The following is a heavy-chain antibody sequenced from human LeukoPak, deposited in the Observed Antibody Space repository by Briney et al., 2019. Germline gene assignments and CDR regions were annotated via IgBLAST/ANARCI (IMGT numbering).Heavy chain of an antibody. CDR3: AKAAGSDPNYYFGY. D-gene: IGHD3-10*01. Sequence: GGSLRLSCAASGFSFSSNVMNWVRQAPGKGLEWVSVISAGGGSTHYADSVKGRFTISRDNSKNTLYLRMNSLRADDTAAYFCAKAAGSDPNYYFGYWGQGTLVTVSS. V-gene: IGHV3-23*01. J-gene: IGHJ4*02. CDR1: GFSFSSNV. CDR2: ISAGGGST.